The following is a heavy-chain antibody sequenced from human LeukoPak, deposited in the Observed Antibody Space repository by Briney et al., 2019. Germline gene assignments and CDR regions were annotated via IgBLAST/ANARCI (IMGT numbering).Heavy chain of an antibody. Sequence: SEALSLTCTVSGGSISSNTYCWGWIRQPPGKGLEWIASVYSSGNTYYNPSLESGVTISVDTSKNQFYLNVVSVTAADTAVYYCARRSYCSGGSCYSNGQNWFDPWGQGTLVTVSS. J-gene: IGHJ5*02. CDR1: GGSISSNTYC. D-gene: IGHD2-15*01. V-gene: IGHV4-39*07. CDR2: VYSSGNT. CDR3: ARRSYCSGGSCYSNGQNWFDP.